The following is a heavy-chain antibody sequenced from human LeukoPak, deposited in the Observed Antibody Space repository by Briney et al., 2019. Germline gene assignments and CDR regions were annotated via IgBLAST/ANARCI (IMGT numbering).Heavy chain of an antibody. D-gene: IGHD2-8*01. CDR1: GFTFSSYG. J-gene: IGHJ4*02. V-gene: IGHV3-33*01. CDR3: ARGYCTNGVCHSDY. CDR2: IWYDGSNK. Sequence: PGGSLRLSCAASGFTFSSYGMHWVRQAPGKGLEWVAVIWYDGSNKYYADSVKGRFTISRDNSKNTLYLQMNSLRAEDTAVYYCARGYCTNGVCHSDYWGQGTLVTVSS.